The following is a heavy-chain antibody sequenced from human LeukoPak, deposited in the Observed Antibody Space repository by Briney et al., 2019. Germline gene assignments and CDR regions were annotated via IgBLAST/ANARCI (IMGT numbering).Heavy chain of an antibody. Sequence: PGGSLRLSCAASGFTFSSYAMHWVRQAPGKGLEWVAVISYDGSNKYYADSVKGRFTISRDNSKNTLYLQMNSLRAEDTAVYYCAKDASGYSSGWLDYFDYWGQGTLVTVSS. CDR1: GFTFSSYA. CDR2: ISYDGSNK. J-gene: IGHJ4*02. CDR3: AKDASGYSSGWLDYFDY. V-gene: IGHV3-30*04. D-gene: IGHD6-19*01.